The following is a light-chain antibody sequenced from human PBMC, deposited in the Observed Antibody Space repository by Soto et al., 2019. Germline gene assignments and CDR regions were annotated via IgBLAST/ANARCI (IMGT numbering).Light chain of an antibody. CDR1: SSDVGGYDY. V-gene: IGLV2-14*03. J-gene: IGLJ2*01. Sequence: QSVLTQPASVSGSPGQSITISCTGTSSDVGGYDYVSWYQQHPGKSPKLMIYDVSNRPSGVSNRFSGSKSGNTASLTISGLQADDESDYYCSSYTSSNTLVVFGGGTKHTVL. CDR2: DVS. CDR3: SSYTSSNTLVV.